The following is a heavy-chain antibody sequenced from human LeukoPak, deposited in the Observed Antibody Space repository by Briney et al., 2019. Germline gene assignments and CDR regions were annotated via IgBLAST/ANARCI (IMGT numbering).Heavy chain of an antibody. D-gene: IGHD3-3*01. CDR3: ARSTFGVVLNWFDP. CDR1: GGTFSSYA. CDR2: IIAIFGTA. J-gene: IGHJ5*02. Sequence: SVKDSCKASGGTFSSYAISWVRQAPGQGLEWMGGIIAIFGTANYAQKFQGRVTITADESTSTAYMELSSLRSEDTAVYYCARSTFGVVLNWFDPWGQGTLVTVSS. V-gene: IGHV1-69*13.